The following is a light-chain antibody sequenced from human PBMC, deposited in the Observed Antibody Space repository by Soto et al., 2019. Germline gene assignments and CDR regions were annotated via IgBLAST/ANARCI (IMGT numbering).Light chain of an antibody. Sequence: SYELTQAPSVSVAPGQTARITCGGTNIGSKSVHWYQQKPGQAPVLVGYNDGDRPSGVPERFSGSNSGNTATLTIGGVEDGDEADYYCQVWDRGSDPYVFGSGTKLTVL. J-gene: IGLJ1*01. CDR3: QVWDRGSDPYV. CDR2: NDG. V-gene: IGLV3-21*02. CDR1: NIGSKS.